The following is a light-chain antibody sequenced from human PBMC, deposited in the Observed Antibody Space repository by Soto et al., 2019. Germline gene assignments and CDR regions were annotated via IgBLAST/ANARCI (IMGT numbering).Light chain of an antibody. V-gene: IGKV3-20*01. CDR1: QSVSCSY. CDR3: QQYGSSRGFT. Sequence: EIGWTQSPGTLSLAPGERATLSCRASQSVSCSYLAWYQQIPGQAPRLLIYGASSRATGIPDMFSGSGSGPDFTLTISRLEPEDFAVYYCQQYGSSRGFTFGPGTKVDIK. J-gene: IGKJ3*01. CDR2: GAS.